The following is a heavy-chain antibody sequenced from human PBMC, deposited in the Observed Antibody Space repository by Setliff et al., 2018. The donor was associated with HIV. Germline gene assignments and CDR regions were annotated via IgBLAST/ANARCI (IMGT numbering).Heavy chain of an antibody. D-gene: IGHD3-16*01. CDR3: ARRSPGGGYYMDV. CDR2: IYPSGST. V-gene: IGHV4-4*09. CDR1: GFTFISYA. Sequence: GSLRLSCAASGFTFISYAMSWVRQAPGKGLEWIGYIYPSGSTNYNPSLKSRVTISVDTSKNQFSLKLSSVTAADTAVYFCARRSPGGGYYMDVWGKGTTVT. J-gene: IGHJ6*03.